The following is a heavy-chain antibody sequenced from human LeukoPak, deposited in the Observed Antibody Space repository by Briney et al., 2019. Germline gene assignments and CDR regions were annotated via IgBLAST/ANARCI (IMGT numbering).Heavy chain of an antibody. CDR2: ISGGGNNI. Sequence: GGSLRLSCAASGFTFSSYEMNWVRQAPGKGLEWVSSISGGGNNIYYADSVKGRFTISRDNSKNTLYLQMRSLRAEETAEYYCAKMDTPFDYWGQGTLVTVSS. CDR3: AKMDTPFDY. J-gene: IGHJ4*02. V-gene: IGHV3-23*01. CDR1: GFTFSSYE. D-gene: IGHD5-18*01.